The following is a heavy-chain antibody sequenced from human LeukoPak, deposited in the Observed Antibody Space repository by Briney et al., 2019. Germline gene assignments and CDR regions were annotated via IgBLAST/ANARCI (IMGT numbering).Heavy chain of an antibody. V-gene: IGHV4-61*01. Sequence: PSQTLSLTCTVSGGSISGGSDYWSWIRQPPGKGLEWIGYIYYSGSTKYNLSLKRRVTISVDTSKNQLSLKLSSVTAADTAVYYCARGEYGLFDYWGQGTLVTVSS. CDR3: ARGEYGLFDY. D-gene: IGHD2/OR15-2a*01. CDR1: GGSISGGSDY. CDR2: IYYSGST. J-gene: IGHJ4*02.